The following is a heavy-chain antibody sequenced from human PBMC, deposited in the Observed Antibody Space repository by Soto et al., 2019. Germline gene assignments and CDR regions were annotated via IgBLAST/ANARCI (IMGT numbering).Heavy chain of an antibody. D-gene: IGHD1-26*01. CDR1: GFTFSNYW. Sequence: GSLRLSCAASGFTFSNYWMSWVRQAPGKGLEWVANIKQDGSEKNYVDSVKGRFTISRDNTKNSMSLQMISLRAEDTAVYYCAGIYSGSPGGTLRYWGQGTLVTVSS. CDR2: IKQDGSEK. CDR3: AGIYSGSPGGTLRY. V-gene: IGHV3-7*03. J-gene: IGHJ4*02.